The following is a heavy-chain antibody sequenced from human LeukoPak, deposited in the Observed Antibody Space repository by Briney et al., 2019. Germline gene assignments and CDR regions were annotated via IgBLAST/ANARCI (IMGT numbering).Heavy chain of an antibody. CDR2: IYHSEST. Sequence: PSETLSLTCTVSGGSISSGGYYWSWIRQPPGKGLEWIGYIYHSESTYYNPSLKSRVTISVDRSKNQFSLKLSSVTAADTAVYYCARDREYYYDSSDAFDIWGQGTMVTVSS. D-gene: IGHD3-22*01. CDR1: GGSISSGGYY. CDR3: ARDREYYYDSSDAFDI. V-gene: IGHV4-30-2*01. J-gene: IGHJ3*02.